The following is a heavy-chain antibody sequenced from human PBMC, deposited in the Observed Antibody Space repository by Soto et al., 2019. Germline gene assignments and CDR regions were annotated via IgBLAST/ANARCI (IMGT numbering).Heavy chain of an antibody. CDR3: ARSYCSSTSCYRYFDY. D-gene: IGHD2-2*02. J-gene: IGHJ4*02. CDR1: GDTFSSYT. CDR2: IIPVLGMP. V-gene: IGHV1-69*02. Sequence: QVQLVQSGPEATKPGSSVKVSCKASGDTFSSYTISWVRQAPGQGLEWMGRIIPVLGMPNYAQKFQGRVTITADKSTSTAYMELSSLRSEDTAVYYCARSYCSSTSCYRYFDYWGQGTLVTVSS.